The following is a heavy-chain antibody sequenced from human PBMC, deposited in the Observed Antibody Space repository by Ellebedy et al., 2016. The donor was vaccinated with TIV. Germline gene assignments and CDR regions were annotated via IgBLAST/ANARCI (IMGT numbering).Heavy chain of an antibody. Sequence: ASVKVSCKASGYTFTGYYMHWVRQAPGQGLEWMGWINPNSGGTNYAQKFQGRVTMTRGTSISTAYMELSRLRSDDTAVYYCARSPSPHIPDFDYWGQGTLVTVSS. CDR1: GYTFTGYY. CDR2: INPNSGGT. D-gene: IGHD2-21*01. V-gene: IGHV1-2*02. J-gene: IGHJ4*02. CDR3: ARSPSPHIPDFDY.